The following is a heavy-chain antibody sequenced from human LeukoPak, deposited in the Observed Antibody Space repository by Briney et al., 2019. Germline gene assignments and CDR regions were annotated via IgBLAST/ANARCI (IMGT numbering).Heavy chain of an antibody. V-gene: IGHV3-21*01. CDR3: ARVVRACTNGVFYRGDDY. J-gene: IGHJ4*02. D-gene: IGHD2-8*01. Sequence: PGGSLRLSCAASGFTFSSYSMNWVRQAPGKGLEWVSSISSSSYIYYADSVKGRFTISRDNAKNSLYLQMNSLRAEDTAVYYCARVVRACTNGVFYRGDDYWGQGTLVTVSS. CDR2: ISSSSYI. CDR1: GFTFSSYS.